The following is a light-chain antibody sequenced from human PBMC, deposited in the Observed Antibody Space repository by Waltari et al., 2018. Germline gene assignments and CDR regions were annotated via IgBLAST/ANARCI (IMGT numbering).Light chain of an antibody. J-gene: IGKJ3*01. CDR1: QSLLHSNGKTF. V-gene: IGKV2D-29*02. CDR2: GGS. Sequence: DIVMTQTPLSLSITPGEPASISCRSSQSLLHSNGKTFFHWYLQKPGQSPQLLIDGGSNRASGVPDRFSGSGSDTDFTLKISMVEAEDVGIYYCVQTLTFPFTFGPGTKLDIK. CDR3: VQTLTFPFT.